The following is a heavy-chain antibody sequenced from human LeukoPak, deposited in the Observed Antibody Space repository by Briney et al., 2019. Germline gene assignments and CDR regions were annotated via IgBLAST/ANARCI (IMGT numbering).Heavy chain of an antibody. V-gene: IGHV3-53*01. CDR3: ARDGPGRYSSSWHGGAFDI. J-gene: IGHJ3*02. Sequence: HPGGSLRLSCAASGFTVSSSYVSWVRQAPGKGLEWVSVIYSGGITYYADSVKGRFTFSRDNSKKTLYLQMNSLRVDDTAVYYCARDGPGRYSSSWHGGAFDIWGQGTMVTVSS. CDR2: IYSGGIT. D-gene: IGHD6-13*01. CDR1: GFTVSSSY.